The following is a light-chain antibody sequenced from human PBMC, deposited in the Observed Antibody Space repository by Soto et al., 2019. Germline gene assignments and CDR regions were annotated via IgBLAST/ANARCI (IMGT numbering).Light chain of an antibody. CDR2: GAS. CDR3: QQYGSSSYT. V-gene: IGKV3-20*01. Sequence: DIVLTQSPGTLSWSPGERATLSCRASQSVSRSYLAWYQPKPGQAPRILIYGASSRATGIPDRFSGSGSGTDFTLTISRLEPEDFAEYYCQQYGSSSYTFGQGTKLEIK. CDR1: QSVSRSY. J-gene: IGKJ2*01.